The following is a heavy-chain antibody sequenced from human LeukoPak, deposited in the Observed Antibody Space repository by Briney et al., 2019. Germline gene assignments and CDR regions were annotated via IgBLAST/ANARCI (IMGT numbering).Heavy chain of an antibody. J-gene: IGHJ6*03. CDR2: IVVGSGNT. CDR1: GFTFTSSA. Sequence: ASVKVSCKASGFTFTSSAMQWVRQARGQRLEWIGWIVVGSGNTNYAQKFQERVTITRDMSASTAYMELSSLRSEDTAVYYCARDVRRYCSSTSCPRYYMDVWGKGTTVTVSS. D-gene: IGHD2-2*01. CDR3: ARDVRRYCSSTSCPRYYMDV. V-gene: IGHV1-58*02.